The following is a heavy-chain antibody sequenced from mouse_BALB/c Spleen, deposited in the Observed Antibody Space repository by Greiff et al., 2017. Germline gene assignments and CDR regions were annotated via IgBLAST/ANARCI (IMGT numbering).Heavy chain of an antibody. CDR2: ISYSGST. J-gene: IGHJ3*01. CDR3: AREGTYYGNSAWFAY. Sequence: EVKLQESGPGLVKPSQSLSLTCTVTGYSITSDYAWNWIRQFPGNKLEWMGYISYSGSTSYNPSLKSRISITRDTSKNQFFLQLNSVTTEDTATYYCAREGTYYGNSAWFAYWGQGTLVTVSA. D-gene: IGHD2-10*01. CDR1: GYSITSDYA. V-gene: IGHV3-2*02.